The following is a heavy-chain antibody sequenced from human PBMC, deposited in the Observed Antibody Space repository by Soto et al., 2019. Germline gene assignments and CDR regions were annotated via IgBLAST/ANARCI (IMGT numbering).Heavy chain of an antibody. CDR2: ISGSGGST. CDR3: AKDNYDILTGYYPLFDY. V-gene: IGHV3-23*01. D-gene: IGHD3-9*01. CDR1: GFTFSSYA. J-gene: IGHJ4*02. Sequence: EVQLLESGGGLVQPGGSLRLSCAASGFTFSSYAMSWVRQAPGKGLEWVSAISGSGGSTYYADSVKGRFTISRYNSKNTLYLQMNSLSAEDTAVYYCAKDNYDILTGYYPLFDYWGQGTLVTVSS.